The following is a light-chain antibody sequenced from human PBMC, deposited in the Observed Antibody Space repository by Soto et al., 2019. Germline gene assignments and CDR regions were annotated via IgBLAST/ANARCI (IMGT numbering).Light chain of an antibody. V-gene: IGKV1-39*01. Sequence: DIQMTQSPSSLSASVGDRVTITCRASQSISSYLNWYQQKPGKAPKLLIYAASSLQGGVPSRFSGSGSGTDFTLTISSLQPEDFETYYCQQSYSTPRTLAQGTKVDIK. CDR2: AAS. CDR1: QSISSY. J-gene: IGKJ1*01. CDR3: QQSYSTPRT.